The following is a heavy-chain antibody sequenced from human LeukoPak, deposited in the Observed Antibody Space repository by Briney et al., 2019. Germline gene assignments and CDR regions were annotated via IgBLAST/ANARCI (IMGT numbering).Heavy chain of an antibody. CDR1: GYTFTSYD. J-gene: IGHJ4*02. CDR3: ARAVREWYYFDY. Sequence: GASVKVSCKASGYTFTSYDINWVRQATGQGLEWMGWMNPNSGNTGYAQKFQGRVTMTRNTSISTDYMELSSLRSEDTAVYYCARAVREWYYFDYWGQGTLVTVSS. D-gene: IGHD3-3*01. CDR2: MNPNSGNT. V-gene: IGHV1-8*01.